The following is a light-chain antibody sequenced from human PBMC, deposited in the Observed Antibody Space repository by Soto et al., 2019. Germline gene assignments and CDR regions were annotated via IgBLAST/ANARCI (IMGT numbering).Light chain of an antibody. V-gene: IGLV2-14*01. CDR3: SSYTSSSTYV. J-gene: IGLJ1*01. CDR1: SSDVGGYNY. CDR2: EVS. Sequence: QSGLTQPASVSGSPGQSITISCTGTSSDVGGYNYVSWYQQHPGKAPKLMIYEVSNRPSGVSNRFSGSKSGNTASLTISGLQAGDEADYYCSSYTSSSTYVFGTGTKVTVL.